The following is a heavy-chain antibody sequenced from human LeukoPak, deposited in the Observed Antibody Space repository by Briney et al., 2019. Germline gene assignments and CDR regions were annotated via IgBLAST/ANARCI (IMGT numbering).Heavy chain of an antibody. V-gene: IGHV3-7*01. CDR1: GFTFSSFA. D-gene: IGHD3-10*01. CDR3: VSAIRGSPIDY. CDR2: IKTDGSET. J-gene: IGHJ4*02. Sequence: PGGSLRLSCAASGFTFSSFAMIWFRQAPGKGLACVANIKTDGSETYYVDSVKGRFTISRDNAKNSLFLQMNSLRAEDTAIYYCVSAIRGSPIDYWGQGTLVSAPS.